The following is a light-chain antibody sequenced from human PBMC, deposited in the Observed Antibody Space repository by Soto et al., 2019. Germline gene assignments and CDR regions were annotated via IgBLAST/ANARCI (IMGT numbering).Light chain of an antibody. Sequence: DIPITQSPSTLSASVGDRSTITCRASQSISSWLAWYQQKQGKXPTXXIFTASTLQSGVPSRFSGSGSGTDFTITISNVQPEDFATYYCQQSYSTPPTFGQGTRLEIK. CDR1: QSISSW. V-gene: IGKV1-39*01. J-gene: IGKJ5*01. CDR3: QQSYSTPPT. CDR2: TAS.